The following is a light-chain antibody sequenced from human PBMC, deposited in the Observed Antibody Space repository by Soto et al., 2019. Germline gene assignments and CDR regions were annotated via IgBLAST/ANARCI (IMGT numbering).Light chain of an antibody. Sequence: EIVMTQSPATLSVSPGERATLSCRASQSVSRNLAWYQYKPGQAPRLLIYGASSRATGIPARFSGSGSGTEFTLTISSLQSEDFAVYYCPQFSNWPHTFGQGTKLEI. CDR2: GAS. CDR3: PQFSNWPHT. CDR1: QSVSRN. V-gene: IGKV3-15*01. J-gene: IGKJ2*01.